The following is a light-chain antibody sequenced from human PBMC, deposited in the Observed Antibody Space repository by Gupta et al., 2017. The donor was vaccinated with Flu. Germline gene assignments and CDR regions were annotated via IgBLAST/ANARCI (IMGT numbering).Light chain of an antibody. V-gene: IGKV4-1*01. CDR2: WAS. CDR1: QSVLYSSNNKNN. Sequence: IVMTQSPDSLAVSLGERATINCKSSQSVLYSSNNKNNLAWYQQKPGQPPKLLIYWASSRESGVPDRFSGSGSGTDFTLTISSLQAEDVAVYYCQQYHSPPLTFGGGTKVVIK. J-gene: IGKJ4*01. CDR3: QQYHSPPLT.